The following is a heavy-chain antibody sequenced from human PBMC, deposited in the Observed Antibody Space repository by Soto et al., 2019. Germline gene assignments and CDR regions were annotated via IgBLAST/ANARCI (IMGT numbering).Heavy chain of an antibody. CDR1: GGSFSGYY. Sequence: SETLSLTCAVYGGSFSGYYWSWIRQPPGKGLEWIGEINHSGSTNYNPSLKSRVTISVDTSKNQFSLKLSSVTAADTAVYCCATSTGSSREVYYYYMDVWGKGTTVTVSS. J-gene: IGHJ6*03. V-gene: IGHV4-34*01. CDR3: ATSTGSSREVYYYYMDV. D-gene: IGHD6-6*01. CDR2: INHSGST.